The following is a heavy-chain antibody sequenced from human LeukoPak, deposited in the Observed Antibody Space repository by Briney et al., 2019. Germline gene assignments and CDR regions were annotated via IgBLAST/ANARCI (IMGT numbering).Heavy chain of an antibody. CDR2: IIPIFGTA. CDR3: ARADAAIPNWFDP. CDR1: GGTFSSYA. V-gene: IGHV1-69*01. D-gene: IGHD2-2*02. Sequence: GSSVKVSCKASGGTFSSYAISWVRQAPGQGLEWMGGIIPIFGTANYAQKFQGRVTITADESTSTAYMELSSLRSEDTAVHYCARADAAIPNWFDPWGQGTLVTVSS. J-gene: IGHJ5*02.